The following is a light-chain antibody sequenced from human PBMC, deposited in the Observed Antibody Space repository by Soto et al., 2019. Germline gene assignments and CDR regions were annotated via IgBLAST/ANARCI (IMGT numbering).Light chain of an antibody. J-gene: IGKJ5*01. CDR3: QQYNNWPRIT. CDR1: QSVSSN. V-gene: IGKV3-15*01. Sequence: EIVMTQSPATLPVSPGERATLSCRASQSVSSNLSWYQQKPGQAPRLLIYGASPRATGIPARFSGSASRTEFTLTISSLHSEDFAVYYCQQYNNWPRITFGQGTRLEIK. CDR2: GAS.